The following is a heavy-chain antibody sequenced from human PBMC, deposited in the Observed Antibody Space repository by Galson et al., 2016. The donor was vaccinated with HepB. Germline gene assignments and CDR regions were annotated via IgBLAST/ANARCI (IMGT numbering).Heavy chain of an antibody. CDR1: GVTVSNTY. Sequence: SLRLSCAASGVTVSNTYLSWVRPAPGRGLEWVSVIYSGGDSYYADSVKGRFTISRDNFENTVYLQMNSLRAEDTAIYHCARDTWTWNGGQGTLVTVSS. CDR3: ARDTWTWN. J-gene: IGHJ4*02. V-gene: IGHV3-66*01. D-gene: IGHD3/OR15-3a*01. CDR2: IYSGGDS.